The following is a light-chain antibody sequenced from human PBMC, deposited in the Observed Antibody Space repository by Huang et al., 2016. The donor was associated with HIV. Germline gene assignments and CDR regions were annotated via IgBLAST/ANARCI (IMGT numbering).Light chain of an antibody. CDR1: RSVLHANNKNS. V-gene: IGKV4-1*01. CDR3: QQYISTPLT. J-gene: IGKJ4*01. CDR2: WSS. Sequence: DIVMTQSPHSLTVSLGERATINCKSSRSVLHANNKNSLAWYQQKPGQSPKLLIYWSSSRESGDPERFSGDGSGSNFTLTINSLQADDVAVYYCQQYISTPLTFGGGTKVQI.